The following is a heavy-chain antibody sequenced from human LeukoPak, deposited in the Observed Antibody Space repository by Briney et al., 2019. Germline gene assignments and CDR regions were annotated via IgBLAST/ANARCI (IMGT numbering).Heavy chain of an antibody. D-gene: IGHD4-11*01. CDR2: ISYDGSNK. V-gene: IGHV3-30*18. CDR1: GFTFSYYG. CDR3: AKILPDTVTADY. Sequence: TGGSLRLSCAASGFTFSYYGMYWVRQAPGKGLEWVAVISYDGSNKYYADSVKGRFTISRDNSKNTLYLQMNSLRAEDTAVYYCAKILPDTVTADYWGQGTLVTVSS. J-gene: IGHJ4*02.